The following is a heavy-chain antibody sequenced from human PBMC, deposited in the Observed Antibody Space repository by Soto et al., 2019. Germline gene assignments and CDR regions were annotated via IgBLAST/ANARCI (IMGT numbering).Heavy chain of an antibody. CDR2: IYPVDSDT. Sequence: GESLKISFKGSGYSFTSYWIGWVRQMPVKGLEWMGIIYPVDSDTRYSPSFQGQVTISADKSISTAYLQWSSLKASDTAMYYCERHEHSTRLGYCSSTSCSYYYYYGMDVWGQGTTVTVYS. CDR1: GYSFTSYW. V-gene: IGHV5-51*01. D-gene: IGHD2-2*01. J-gene: IGHJ6*02. CDR3: ERHEHSTRLGYCSSTSCSYYYYYGMDV.